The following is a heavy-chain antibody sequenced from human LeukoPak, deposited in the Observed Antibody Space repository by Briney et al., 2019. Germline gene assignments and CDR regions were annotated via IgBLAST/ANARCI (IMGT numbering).Heavy chain of an antibody. CDR2: IKSKSDGGTT. D-gene: IGHD5-18*01. CDR1: GFTVSKAW. V-gene: IGHV3-15*01. J-gene: IGHJ4*01. CDR3: TTDFRRGYTYGNHDY. Sequence: GGSLRLSCAASGFTVSKAWMSWVRQAPGKGLEWVGRIKSKSDGGTTDYAAPVRGRFTISRDDAKNTLYMQMNSLKTGDTAVYYCTTDFRRGYTYGNHDYWGQGTLVTVSS.